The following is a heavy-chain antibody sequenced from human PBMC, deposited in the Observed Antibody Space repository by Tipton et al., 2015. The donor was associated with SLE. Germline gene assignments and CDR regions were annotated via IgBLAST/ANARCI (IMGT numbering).Heavy chain of an antibody. CDR2: MFYIGNS. Sequence: TLSLTCSVSGGSITDFYWSWLRKLPGKGLQWIGFMFYIGNSEYNPSLKSRVTISIDTSKSQYSLNLTSVTAADTAVYYCAAYNSGSHAFHIWGQGTMVTVSS. V-gene: IGHV4-59*07. D-gene: IGHD6-19*01. J-gene: IGHJ3*02. CDR1: GGSITDFY. CDR3: AAYNSGSHAFHI.